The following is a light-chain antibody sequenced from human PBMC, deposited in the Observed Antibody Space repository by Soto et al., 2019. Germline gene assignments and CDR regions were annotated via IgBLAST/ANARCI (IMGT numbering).Light chain of an antibody. V-gene: IGKV1-33*01. Sequence: DIQMTQSPSSLSASVGDRVTITCQASQDITSYLNWYQHKPGKAPQLLIYDASILEAGVPPRFSGSGSGTDFTLTISSVQPEDVATYYCKQCDYLPIFGPGTTVDFK. CDR3: KQCDYLPI. CDR1: QDITSY. CDR2: DAS. J-gene: IGKJ3*01.